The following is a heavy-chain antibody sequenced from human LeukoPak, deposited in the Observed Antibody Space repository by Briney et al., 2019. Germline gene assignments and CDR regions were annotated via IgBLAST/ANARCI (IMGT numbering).Heavy chain of an antibody. CDR1: GFTVNNNY. CDR3: ARIASTNPYYYGMDI. Sequence: GGSLRLSCAASGFTVNNNYMTWVRQAPGKGLQWVSVIYRSGSTYYTDSVKGRFTISRDSSKDTLYLQMNSLRAEDTAVYYCARIASTNPYYYGMDIWGQGTMVTVSS. V-gene: IGHV3-53*01. D-gene: IGHD6-13*01. J-gene: IGHJ6*02. CDR2: IYRSGST.